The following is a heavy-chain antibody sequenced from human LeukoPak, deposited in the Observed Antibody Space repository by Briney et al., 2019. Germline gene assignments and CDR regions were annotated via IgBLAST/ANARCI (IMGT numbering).Heavy chain of an antibody. CDR3: ASDRVVVVADSPYYYYYYMDV. J-gene: IGHJ6*03. CDR1: GGTFSSYA. D-gene: IGHD2-15*01. CDR2: IIPILGTA. Sequence: SVKVSCKASGGTFSSYAISRVRQAPGQGLEWMGGIIPILGTANYAQKFQGRVTITADESTSTAYMELSSLRSEDTAVYYCASDRVVVVADSPYYYYYYMDVWGKGTTVTISS. V-gene: IGHV1-69*13.